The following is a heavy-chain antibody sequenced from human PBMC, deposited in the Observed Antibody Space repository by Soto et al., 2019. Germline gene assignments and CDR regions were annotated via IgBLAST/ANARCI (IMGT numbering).Heavy chain of an antibody. V-gene: IGHV3-23*01. CDR1: GFTFTSYA. D-gene: IGHD3-9*01. CDR2: ISGGGGST. CDR3: AKAGGYDILTGYRNRFDP. J-gene: IGHJ5*02. Sequence: EVQLLESGGGLVQPGGSLRLSCAASGFTFTSYAMSWVRQAPGKGLEWVSGISGGGGSTYYADSVKGRFTISRDNSKNTVYLQMNSRRAEDTAVYYCAKAGGYDILTGYRNRFDPWGQGTLVTVSS.